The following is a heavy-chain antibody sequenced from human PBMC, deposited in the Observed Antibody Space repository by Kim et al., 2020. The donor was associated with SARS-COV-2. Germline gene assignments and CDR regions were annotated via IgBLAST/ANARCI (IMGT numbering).Heavy chain of an antibody. CDR3: TRHTRRYCSGGSCSYYYYYGMDV. D-gene: IGHD2-15*01. Sequence: GGSLRLSCAASGFTFSGSAMHWVRQASGKGLEWVGRIRSKANSYATAYAASVKGRFTISRDDSKNTAYLQMNSLKTEDTAVYYCTRHTRRYCSGGSCSYYYYYGMDVWGQGTTVTVSS. CDR1: GFTFSGSA. CDR2: IRSKANSYAT. J-gene: IGHJ6*02. V-gene: IGHV3-73*01.